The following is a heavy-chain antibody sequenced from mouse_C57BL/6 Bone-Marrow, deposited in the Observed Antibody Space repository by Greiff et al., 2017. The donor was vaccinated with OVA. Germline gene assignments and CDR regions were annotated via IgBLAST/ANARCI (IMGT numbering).Heavy chain of an antibody. D-gene: IGHD3-1*01. CDR2: INPNNGGT. CDR3: ARGNPHRYWYFDV. CDR1: GYTFTDYY. V-gene: IGHV1-26*01. Sequence: EVQLQQSGPELVKPGASVKISCTASGYTFTDYYMNWVKQSHGKSLEWIGDINPNNGGTSYNQKFKGKATLTVDKSSSTAYMELRSLTSEDTAVYDSARGNPHRYWYFDVWGRGTTVTVSS. J-gene: IGHJ1*03.